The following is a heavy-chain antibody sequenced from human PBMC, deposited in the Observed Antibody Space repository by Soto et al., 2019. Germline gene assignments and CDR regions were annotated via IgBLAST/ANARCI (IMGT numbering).Heavy chain of an antibody. D-gene: IGHD1-26*01. J-gene: IGHJ4*02. CDR2: IFPGDSDT. Sequence: PGESLKISCKGSGYRFTNYWIAWVRQMPGKGLEWMGIIFPGDSDTRYSPSFRGQVTISADTSISTAYLQWRSLKASDSAMYYCARVLTSISNPYYSDYWGQGSQVTVSS. CDR1: GYRFTNYW. V-gene: IGHV5-51*01. CDR3: ARVLTSISNPYYSDY.